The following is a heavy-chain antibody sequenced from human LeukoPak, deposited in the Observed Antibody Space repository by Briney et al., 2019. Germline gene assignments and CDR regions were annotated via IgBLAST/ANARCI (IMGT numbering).Heavy chain of an antibody. CDR3: AKVISSYSGYDSY. D-gene: IGHD5-12*01. CDR1: GISFNNYG. CDR2: ISNGGHHT. V-gene: IGHV3-23*01. Sequence: GGSLRLSCTASGISFNNYGMSWVRQAPGKGLEWVSSISNGGHHTYYADSVRGRFTISRDNSKNTLYLQMDSLRAADTAVYYCAKVISSYSGYDSYWGQGTLVTVSS. J-gene: IGHJ4*02.